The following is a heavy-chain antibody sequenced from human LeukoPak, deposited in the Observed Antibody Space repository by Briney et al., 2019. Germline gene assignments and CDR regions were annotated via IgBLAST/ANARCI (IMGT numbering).Heavy chain of an antibody. J-gene: IGHJ4*02. CDR1: GFTFGDYA. Sequence: PGGSLRLSCTASGFTFGDYAMSWVRQAPGKGLEWVGFIRSKAYGGTTEYAASEKGRFTISRDDSKSIAYLQMNSLKTEDTAVYYCTSSFWSGYYTGPIFDYWGQGTLVTVSS. CDR2: IRSKAYGGTT. D-gene: IGHD3-3*01. CDR3: TSSFWSGYYTGPIFDY. V-gene: IGHV3-49*04.